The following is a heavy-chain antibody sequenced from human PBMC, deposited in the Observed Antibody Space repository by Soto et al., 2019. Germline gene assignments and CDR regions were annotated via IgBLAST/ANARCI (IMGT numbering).Heavy chain of an antibody. V-gene: IGHV4-61*01. CDR3: ARDRWEASYFYYGMDV. CDR2: IYYSGSS. CDR1: GGSVSSGSYY. J-gene: IGHJ6*02. Sequence: QVQLQESGPGLVKPSETLSLTCTVSGGSVSSGSYYWSWIRQPPGKGLEWIGYIYYSGSSNYNPSPKSRVTLSVDTSKNQFSLKLSSVSASDTAVYYCARDRWEASYFYYGMDVWGQGTTVTVSS. D-gene: IGHD1-26*01.